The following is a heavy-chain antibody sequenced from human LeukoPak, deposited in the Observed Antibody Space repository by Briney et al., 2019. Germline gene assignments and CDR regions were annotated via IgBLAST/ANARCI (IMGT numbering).Heavy chain of an antibody. D-gene: IGHD6-13*01. V-gene: IGHV4-39*01. Sequence: PSETLSLTCIVSGGSISSSSYYWGWIRQPPGKGLEWIGSIYYSGSTYYNPSLKSRVTISVDTSKNQFSLKLSSVTAADTAVYYCARQVMGSSSWHPYYFDYWGQGTLVTVSS. CDR1: GGSISSSSYY. CDR2: IYYSGST. CDR3: ARQVMGSSSWHPYYFDY. J-gene: IGHJ4*02.